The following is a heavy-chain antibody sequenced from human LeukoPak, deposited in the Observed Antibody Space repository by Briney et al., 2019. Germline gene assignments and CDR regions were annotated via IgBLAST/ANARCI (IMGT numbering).Heavy chain of an antibody. J-gene: IGHJ4*02. CDR1: GFTFSNYG. CDR3: ARSWFGAEY. Sequence: GGSLRLSCAASGFTFSNYGMSWVRQAPGKGLEWVSTISGSGGSTYYADSVKGRFTISRDSSKSTLYLQMDSLRAGDTAVYYCARSWFGAEYWGQGTLVTVSS. V-gene: IGHV3-23*01. CDR2: ISGSGGST. D-gene: IGHD3-10*01.